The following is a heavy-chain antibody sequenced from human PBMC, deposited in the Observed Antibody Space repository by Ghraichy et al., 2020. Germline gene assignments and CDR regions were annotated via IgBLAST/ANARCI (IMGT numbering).Heavy chain of an antibody. Sequence: SVKVSCKASGGTFTNNAISWVRQAPGRGLEWMGWIIPLFGTPNYAQNFQGRLTITADESTSTVYMDLTSLRSEDTAVYYCARDDDDYNIQFDYWGQGTLVTVSS. CDR1: GGTFTNNA. CDR3: ARDDDDYNIQFDY. V-gene: IGHV1-69*13. J-gene: IGHJ4*02. D-gene: IGHD5-24*01. CDR2: IIPLFGTP.